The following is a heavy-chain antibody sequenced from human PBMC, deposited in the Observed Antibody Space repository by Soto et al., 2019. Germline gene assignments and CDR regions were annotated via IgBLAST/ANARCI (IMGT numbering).Heavy chain of an antibody. J-gene: IGHJ4*02. Sequence: PSETLSLTCTVSGGSISSSSYYWGWIRQPPXKGLEWIGSIYYSGSTYYNPSLKSRVTISVDTSKNQFSLKLSSVTAADTAVYYCARRVVRGVIISSTTHFDYWGQGTLVTVSS. CDR2: IYYSGST. D-gene: IGHD3-10*01. V-gene: IGHV4-39*01. CDR3: ARRVVRGVIISSTTHFDY. CDR1: GGSISSSSYY.